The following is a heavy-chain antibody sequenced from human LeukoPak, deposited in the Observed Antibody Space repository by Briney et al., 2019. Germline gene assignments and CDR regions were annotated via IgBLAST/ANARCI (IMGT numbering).Heavy chain of an antibody. D-gene: IGHD6-13*01. CDR1: LYTFTVYY. V-gene: IGHV1-2*02. CDR2: INPNSGGT. CDR3: ARGFYSRPRYGMDV. J-gene: IGHJ6*02. Sequence: GSSVNVSYKASLYTFTVYYMHWVRQAPGQELEWMVWINPNSGGTNYAKNFQGRVTMTRNTSISTAYMELSRLRSDDTAVYYCARGFYSRPRYGMDVWGLGTTVTVSS.